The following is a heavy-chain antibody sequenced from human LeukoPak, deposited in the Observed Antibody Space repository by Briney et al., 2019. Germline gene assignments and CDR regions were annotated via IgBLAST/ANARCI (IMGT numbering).Heavy chain of an antibody. D-gene: IGHD2-2*01. Sequence: AGGSLRLSCAASGFTFSSYWMSWVRQAPGKGLEWVANIKQDGSEKYYVDSVKGRFTISRDNAKNLLYLQMNSLRAEDTAVYYCARDPGYCGSTSCSLPKYYMDVWGKGTTVTVSS. CDR1: GFTFSSYW. V-gene: IGHV3-7*01. CDR2: IKQDGSEK. J-gene: IGHJ6*03. CDR3: ARDPGYCGSTSCSLPKYYMDV.